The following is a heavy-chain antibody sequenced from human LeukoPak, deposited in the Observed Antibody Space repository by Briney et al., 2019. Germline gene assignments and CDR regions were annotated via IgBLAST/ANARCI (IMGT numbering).Heavy chain of an antibody. Sequence: GGSLRLSCAASGFTFSSYGMHWVRQAPGKGLVWVSRNPDESTTTYADSVKGRFTISRDNAKNTLYPQMNSLRAEDTAVYYCARNTRTSFDIWGQGTLVTVSS. CDR3: ARNTRTSFDI. J-gene: IGHJ4*02. D-gene: IGHD2-2*01. V-gene: IGHV3-74*01. CDR1: GFTFSSYG. CDR2: NPDESTT.